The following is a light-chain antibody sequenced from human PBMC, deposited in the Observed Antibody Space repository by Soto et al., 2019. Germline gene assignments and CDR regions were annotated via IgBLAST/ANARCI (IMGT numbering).Light chain of an antibody. V-gene: IGLV2-14*01. J-gene: IGLJ1*01. Sequence: QSALTQPASVSESPGQSITISCTGTSSDVGTYNYVSWYQLHPDKAPKLMVYEVSNRPSGVSNRFSGSKSGNTASLTISGLQAEDEADYHCSSYTSSSTYVFGTGTKLTVL. CDR2: EVS. CDR3: SSYTSSSTYV. CDR1: SSDVGTYNY.